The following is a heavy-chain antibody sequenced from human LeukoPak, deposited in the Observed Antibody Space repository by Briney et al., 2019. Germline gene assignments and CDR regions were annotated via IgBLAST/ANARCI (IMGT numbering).Heavy chain of an antibody. J-gene: IGHJ4*02. V-gene: IGHV1-69*04. CDR1: GSTFNNYA. D-gene: IGHD4-11*01. Sequence: SVKVSCKASGSTFNNYAFTWVRQAPGQGLEWMGRIIPILGLTNYAQRFQGRVTITADKSTSTVYMDLCSLRSEDTAMYYCARDPGGDYTNPDYLDYWGQGTLVTVSS. CDR2: IIPILGLT. CDR3: ARDPGGDYTNPDYLDY.